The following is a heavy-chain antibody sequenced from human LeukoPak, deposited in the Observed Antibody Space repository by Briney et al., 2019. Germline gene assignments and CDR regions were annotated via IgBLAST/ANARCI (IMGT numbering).Heavy chain of an antibody. CDR3: AKDGSIVYSYTYLDY. D-gene: IGHD4-11*01. CDR1: GITFRSYG. J-gene: IGHJ4*02. CDR2: ISGSGDKT. V-gene: IGHV3-23*01. Sequence: GGSLRLSCAASGITFRSYGMSWVRQAPGRGLEWVSSISGSGDKTHHADPVKGRFTISRDNSKNTLYLQMNSLRAEDTAVYYCAKDGSIVYSYTYLDYWGQGTLVTVSS.